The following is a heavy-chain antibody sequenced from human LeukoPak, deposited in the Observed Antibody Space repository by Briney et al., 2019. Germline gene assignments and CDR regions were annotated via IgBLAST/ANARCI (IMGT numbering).Heavy chain of an antibody. CDR3: ATRSSTLAAARCFDD. D-gene: IGHD6-6*01. Sequence: SETLSLTCAVHAESFSAYFWSWICQVPGKGLEWIGEIDHRGSSNYNPPLKSRATISVDTSKNHFSLSLTSVTAADTAVYYCATRSSTLAAARCFDDWGQGTVVTVSS. CDR2: IDHRGSS. V-gene: IGHV4-34*01. J-gene: IGHJ4*03. CDR1: AESFSAYF.